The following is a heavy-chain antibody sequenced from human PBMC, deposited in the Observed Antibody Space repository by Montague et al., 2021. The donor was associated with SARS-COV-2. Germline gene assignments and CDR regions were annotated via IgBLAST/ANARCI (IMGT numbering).Heavy chain of an antibody. V-gene: IGHV4-34*01. CDR1: GGSFSGYY. D-gene: IGHD3-10*01. J-gene: IGHJ6*02. CDR3: ARVRYYGSGTSLGMDV. Sequence: SETLSLTCAVYGGSFSGYYWSWIRQPPGKGLECIGEINHSGSANYNPSLKSRVTISVDTSKNQFSLKLSSVTAADTAVYYCARVRYYGSGTSLGMDVWGQGTTVTVSS. CDR2: INHSGSA.